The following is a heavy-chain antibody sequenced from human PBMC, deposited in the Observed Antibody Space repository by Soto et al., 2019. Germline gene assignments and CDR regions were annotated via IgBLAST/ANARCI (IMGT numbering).Heavy chain of an antibody. CDR1: GFTFSDYY. CDR2: ISSSGSTI. CDR3: ARTNWGPYYYYGMDV. D-gene: IGHD7-27*01. Sequence: GGSLRLSCAASGFTFSDYYMSWIRQTPGKGLEWVSYISSSGSTIYYADSVKGRFTISRDNAKNSLYLQMNSLRAEDTAVYYCARTNWGPYYYYGMDVWGQGTTVTVSS. V-gene: IGHV3-11*01. J-gene: IGHJ6*02.